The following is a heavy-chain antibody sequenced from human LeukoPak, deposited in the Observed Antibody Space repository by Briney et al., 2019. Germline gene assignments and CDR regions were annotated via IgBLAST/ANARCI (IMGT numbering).Heavy chain of an antibody. CDR3: ARQPHYYDTSAYYPSHFDY. Sequence: SETLSLTCTVSGGPITSNSHYWGWIRQPPGKGLEWIGSISYSGDTHYNPSLKSRVTLSVDTSKTQFSLNLSSLTAADTAVFYCARQPHYYDTSAYYPSHFDYWGLGTLVTVAS. V-gene: IGHV4-39*01. CDR1: GGPITSNSHY. CDR2: ISYSGDT. J-gene: IGHJ4*02. D-gene: IGHD3-22*01.